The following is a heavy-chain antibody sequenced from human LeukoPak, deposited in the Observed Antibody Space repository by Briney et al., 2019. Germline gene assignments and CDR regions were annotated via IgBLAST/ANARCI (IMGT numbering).Heavy chain of an antibody. CDR2: INHSGST. CDR3: ARQKGLAVAGHYYFYYYMDV. J-gene: IGHJ6*03. D-gene: IGHD6-19*01. V-gene: IGHV4-34*01. Sequence: SETLSLTCAVYGGSFSGYSWTWIRQPPGKGLEWIGEINHSGSTNYNPSLKSRVTISLDTSKNQFSLKLSSVTAADTAAYYCARQKGLAVAGHYYFYYYMDVWGKGTMVTVSS. CDR1: GGSFSGYS.